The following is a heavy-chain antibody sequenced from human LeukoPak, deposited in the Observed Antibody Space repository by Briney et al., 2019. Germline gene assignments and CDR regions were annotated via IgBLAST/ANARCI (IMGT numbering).Heavy chain of an antibody. J-gene: IGHJ4*02. D-gene: IGHD6-13*01. CDR1: GFTFSNAW. V-gene: IGHV3-15*07. CDR3: TTDLGYSSSDFDY. Sequence: GGSLRLSCAASGFTFSNAWMNWVRQAPGKGLEWVGRIKSKTDGGTTDYAAPVKGRFTISRDDSKNTLYLQMSSLKTEDTAVYYCTTDLGYSSSDFDYWGQGTLVTVSS. CDR2: IKSKTDGGTT.